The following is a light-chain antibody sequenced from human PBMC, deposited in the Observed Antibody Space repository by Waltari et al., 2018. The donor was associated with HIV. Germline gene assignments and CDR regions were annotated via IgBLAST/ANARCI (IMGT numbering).Light chain of an antibody. Sequence: QSALTQPRSVSGSPGQSVTISCTGTSSDVGVYNFVSWYQQHPGKAPKLMIYDVSKRPSVVPARFSGSKSGNTASLTISGLQAEDEADYYCCSYAGSYPVVFGGGTKLTVL. V-gene: IGLV2-11*01. CDR1: SSDVGVYNF. CDR2: DVS. J-gene: IGLJ2*01. CDR3: CSYAGSYPVV.